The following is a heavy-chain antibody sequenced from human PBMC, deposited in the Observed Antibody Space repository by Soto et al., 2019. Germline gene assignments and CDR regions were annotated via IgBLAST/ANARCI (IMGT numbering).Heavy chain of an antibody. CDR3: ARSGDHDYYYAMDV. J-gene: IGHJ6*02. D-gene: IGHD2-21*02. V-gene: IGHV3-33*01. Sequence: QVQLVESGGGVVQPGRSLRLSCAASGFAFSNYGMHWVRQAPGKGLEWVAVIWYDGSNKYYADSVKGRFTISRDNSKNTRYVQVNSLRAEDTAVYYCARSGDHDYYYAMDVWGQGTTVTVSS. CDR1: GFAFSNYG. CDR2: IWYDGSNK.